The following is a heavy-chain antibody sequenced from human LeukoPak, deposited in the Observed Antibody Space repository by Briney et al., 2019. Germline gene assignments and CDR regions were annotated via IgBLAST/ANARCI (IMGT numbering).Heavy chain of an antibody. CDR3: ARVSGDLDY. D-gene: IGHD7-27*01. J-gene: IGHJ4*02. CDR1: GFTFSSYA. CDR2: INSDGSNT. V-gene: IGHV3-74*01. Sequence: PGGSLRLSCAASGFTFSSYAMHWVRQAPGKGLVWVSRINSDGSNTIYADSVKGRFTISRDNAKKTLYLQMNSLRAEDTAVYYCARVSGDLDYWGQGTLVTVSS.